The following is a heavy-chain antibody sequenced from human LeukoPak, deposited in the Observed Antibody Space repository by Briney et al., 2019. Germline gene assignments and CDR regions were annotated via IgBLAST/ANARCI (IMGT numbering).Heavy chain of an antibody. CDR2: INPSGGST. CDR3: ARGGYGSGSYYRNYDAFDI. V-gene: IGHV1-46*01. CDR1: GYTFTSYY. Sequence: ASVKVSCKASGYTFTSYYMHWVRQAPGQGLEWMGIINPSGGSTSYAQKFQGRVTMTRDTSTSTVYMELSSLRSEDTAVYYRARGGYGSGSYYRNYDAFDIWGQGTMVTVSS. J-gene: IGHJ3*02. D-gene: IGHD3-10*01.